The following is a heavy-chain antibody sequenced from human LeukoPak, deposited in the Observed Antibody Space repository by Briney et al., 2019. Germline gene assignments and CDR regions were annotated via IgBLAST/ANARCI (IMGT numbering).Heavy chain of an antibody. V-gene: IGHV3-33*08. CDR2: TWYDGGIK. D-gene: IGHD2-21*02. Sequence: SGGSLRLSCAASGFTFSNYGMHWVRQAPGKGLEWVAFTWYDGGIKQYADSVKGRFTISRDNSKNTLSLQMNSLRAEDTAVYYCARDRSHVVAATGFDYWGQGTLVSVSS. CDR1: GFTFSNYG. J-gene: IGHJ4*02. CDR3: ARDRSHVVAATGFDY.